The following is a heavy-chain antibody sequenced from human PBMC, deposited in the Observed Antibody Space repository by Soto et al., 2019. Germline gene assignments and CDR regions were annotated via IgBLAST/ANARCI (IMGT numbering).Heavy chain of an antibody. Sequence: QVQLVESGGGVVQPGRSLRLSCAASGFTFSNYAMHWVRQAPGKGLEWVAVISYDGSNKYYADSVKGRFTISRDKSKNTRYLQMNSLRAEDTALYWCARHPLAVERRYWGQGTLVTVSS. CDR2: ISYDGSNK. D-gene: IGHD6-19*01. CDR3: ARHPLAVERRY. CDR1: GFTFSNYA. J-gene: IGHJ4*02. V-gene: IGHV3-30-3*01.